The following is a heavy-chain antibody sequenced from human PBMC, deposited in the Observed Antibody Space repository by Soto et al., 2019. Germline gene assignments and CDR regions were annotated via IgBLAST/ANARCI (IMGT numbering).Heavy chain of an antibody. V-gene: IGHV3-30*14. CDR3: VAGLTWGDY. CDR2: ISYDGRDK. J-gene: IGHJ4*02. Sequence: QVQLVESGGGVVQPGKSLRLSCAASGFSFTAYAMLWVRQAPGKGLEWVSIISYDGRDKYYADSVKGRFSISRDAFKNILYLQLNSLRPGDTAVYSCVAGLTWGDYWGQGTLVTVSS. D-gene: IGHD3-16*01. CDR1: GFSFTAYA.